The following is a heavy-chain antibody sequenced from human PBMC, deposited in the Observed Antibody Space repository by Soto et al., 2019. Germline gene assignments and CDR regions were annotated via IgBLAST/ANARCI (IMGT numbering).Heavy chain of an antibody. Sequence: GGSMRLAWAAAGCTFSSYGMSWVRQAPGKGLEWVAAISGRGGSTYYGGSGKGRFTISRDNAKKTLCLQMNSLRAEATAVYYSAKTPTAMVDYFDYWGQGTQVTVSS. J-gene: IGHJ4*02. CDR3: AKTPTAMVDYFDY. CDR2: ISGRGGST. CDR1: GCTFSSYG. V-gene: IGHV3-23*02. D-gene: IGHD5-18*01.